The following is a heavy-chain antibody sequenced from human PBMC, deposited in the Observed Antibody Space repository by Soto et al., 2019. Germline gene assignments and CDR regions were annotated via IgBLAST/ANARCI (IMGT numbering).Heavy chain of an antibody. CDR1: GFTFSSYA. D-gene: IGHD3-3*01. V-gene: IGHV3-23*01. CDR2: ISDSGGTT. Sequence: TGGSLRLSCAASGFTFSSYAMSWVRQAPGKGLEWVSGISDSGGTTYYADSVKGRFTISRDNSKNTLYLQMNSLRAEDTAVYYCARYFDFWSGPVPYYYIDVWGKGTTVTVSS. J-gene: IGHJ6*03. CDR3: ARYFDFWSGPVPYYYIDV.